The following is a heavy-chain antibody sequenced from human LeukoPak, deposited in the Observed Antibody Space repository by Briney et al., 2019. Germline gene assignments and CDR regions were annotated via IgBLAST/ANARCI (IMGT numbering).Heavy chain of an antibody. J-gene: IGHJ4*02. CDR2: ISYDGSNK. Sequence: GGSLRLSCAASGFTFSSYAMSWVRQAPGKGLEWVAVISYDGSNKYYADSVKGRFTISRDNSKNTLYLQMNSLRAEDTAVYYCAKDRGGYYFDYWGQGTLVTVSS. D-gene: IGHD3-10*01. CDR1: GFTFSSYA. V-gene: IGHV3-30*18. CDR3: AKDRGGYYFDY.